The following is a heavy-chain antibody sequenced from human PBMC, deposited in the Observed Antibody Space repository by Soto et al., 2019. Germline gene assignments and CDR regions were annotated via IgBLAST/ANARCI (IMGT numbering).Heavy chain of an antibody. CDR3: ARVREGCSANNCYFDP. CDR1: RGSVRAPDW. D-gene: IGHD1-1*01. CDR2: VHISGHS. J-gene: IGHJ5*01. V-gene: IGHV4-4*02. Sequence: SETLSLPCTLSRGSVRAPDWWNWVRQSPDEGLEWVAEVHISGHSNYNPSLRSRVSVSIDSSKNRFYLYLNSVTAADTAIYYCARVREGCSANNCYFDPWGQGTQVTASS.